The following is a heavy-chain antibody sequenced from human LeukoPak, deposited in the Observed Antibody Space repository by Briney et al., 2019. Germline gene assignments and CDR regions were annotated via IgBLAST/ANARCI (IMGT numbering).Heavy chain of an antibody. V-gene: IGHV3-7*01. J-gene: IGHJ1*01. CDR1: GFRFGRDW. CDR2: VKQDGTEK. D-gene: IGHD2-2*01. Sequence: PGGSLSLPCVASGFRFGRDWISWVRQAPGKGLEWVACVKQDGTEKNYVVSVWGRFTVSVDNGKNSQYLQMNSLRAEDTAKYYCATLDSTKSVLWGRGTAVIVSS. CDR3: ATLDSTKSVL.